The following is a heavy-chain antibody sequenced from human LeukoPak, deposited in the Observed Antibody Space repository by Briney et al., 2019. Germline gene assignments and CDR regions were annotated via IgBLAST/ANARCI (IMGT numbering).Heavy chain of an antibody. V-gene: IGHV1-2*02. D-gene: IGHD6-13*01. J-gene: IGHJ4*02. CDR2: ISPKSGAT. Sequence: ASVKVSCKASGYTFTDNYMHWVRQAPGQGLEWIGWISPKSGATSYAQNFQGRVTMTRDTSINTAYMELSRLTSDDTAVYYCARGHIAATGRVFHGNWGRGTLVTVS. CDR1: GYTFTDNY. CDR3: ARGHIAATGRVFHGN.